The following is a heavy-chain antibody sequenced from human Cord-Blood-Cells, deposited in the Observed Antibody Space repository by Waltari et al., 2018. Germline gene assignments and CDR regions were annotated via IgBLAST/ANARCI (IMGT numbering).Heavy chain of an antibody. D-gene: IGHD3-3*01. CDR3: ARGEWLQYNWFDP. J-gene: IGHJ5*02. CDR1: GGTFSSYA. CDR2: IIPIIGIA. V-gene: IGHV1-69*09. Sequence: QVQLVQSGAEVKKPGSSVRVSCKASGGTFSSYAISWVRQAPGQGLEWLGRIIPIIGIANDAQKFQRRITITADKSTSTAYMERSSLRSEDTAVYYCARGEWLQYNWFDPWGQGTLVTVSS.